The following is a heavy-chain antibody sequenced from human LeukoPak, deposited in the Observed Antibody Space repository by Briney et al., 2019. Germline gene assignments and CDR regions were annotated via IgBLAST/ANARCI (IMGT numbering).Heavy chain of an antibody. D-gene: IGHD6-19*01. J-gene: IGHJ4*02. CDR1: GFTFSSYS. CDR2: ISSSSSTI. Sequence: GGSLRLSCAASGFTFSSYSMNWVRQAPGKGLEWVSYISSSSSTIYYADSVKGRFTISRDDAKNSLYLQMNSLRAEDTAVYYCARHSSGWLFDYWGQGTLVTVSS. CDR3: ARHSSGWLFDY. V-gene: IGHV3-48*04.